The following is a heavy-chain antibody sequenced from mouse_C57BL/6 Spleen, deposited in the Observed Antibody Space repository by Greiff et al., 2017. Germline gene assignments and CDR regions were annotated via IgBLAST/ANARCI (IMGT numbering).Heavy chain of an antibody. CDR1: GYTFTSYW. D-gene: IGHD4-1*01. CDR2: FYPGSGSI. J-gene: IGHJ2*01. Sequence: QVQLQQPGAELVKPGASVKMSCKASGYTFTSYWITWVKQRPGQGLEWIGWFYPGSGSIKYNEKFKDKATLTADKSSSTVYMELSRLTSEDSAVYFCARHEGGTGSYYFDYWGQGTTLTVSS. V-gene: IGHV1-62-2*01. CDR3: ARHEGGTGSYYFDY.